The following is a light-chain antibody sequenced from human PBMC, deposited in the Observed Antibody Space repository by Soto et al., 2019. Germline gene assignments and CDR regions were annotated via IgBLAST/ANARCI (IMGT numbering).Light chain of an antibody. J-gene: IGKJ5*01. CDR1: QSVSSY. V-gene: IGKV3-11*01. CDR3: QQRTNWPSVT. Sequence: EIVLTQSPATLSLSPGESATLSCRASQSVSSYLAWYQHKPGQAPRLLIYGASIRATGIPARFSGGGSGTDFTLTISSLEPEDFAVYYCQQRTNWPSVTFGQGTRLEMK. CDR2: GAS.